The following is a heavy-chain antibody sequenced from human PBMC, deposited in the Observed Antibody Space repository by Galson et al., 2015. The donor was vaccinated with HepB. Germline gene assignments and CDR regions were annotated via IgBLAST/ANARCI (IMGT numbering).Heavy chain of an antibody. D-gene: IGHD6-19*01. J-gene: IGHJ4*02. CDR1: GFSLRTSGVG. CDR2: IYWDDDK. V-gene: IGHV2-5*02. Sequence: PALVKPTQTLTLTCTFSGFSLRTSGVGVGWIRQPPGKALEWLALIYWDDDKRYSPSLKSRLTITKDTSKNQVVLTMTNMDPVDTATYYCAHIPGVAGHFDYWGQGTLVTVSS. CDR3: AHIPGVAGHFDY.